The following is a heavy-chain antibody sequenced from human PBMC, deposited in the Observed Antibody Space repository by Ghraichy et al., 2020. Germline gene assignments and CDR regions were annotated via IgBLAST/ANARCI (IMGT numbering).Heavy chain of an antibody. CDR1: GGSFRGYS. Sequence: LNISCAVYGGSFRGYSWTWIRQPPGKGLQCIGEMDHSGSTNYNPSLKSRVTISIDTSKNQFSLKLRSVTAADTAVYYCARATIRNGMDVWGQGTTVTVSS. J-gene: IGHJ6*02. CDR3: ARATIRNGMDV. V-gene: IGHV4-34*01. D-gene: IGHD5-12*01. CDR2: MDHSGST.